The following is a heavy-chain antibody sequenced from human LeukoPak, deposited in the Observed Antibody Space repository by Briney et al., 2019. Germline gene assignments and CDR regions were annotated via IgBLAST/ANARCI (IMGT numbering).Heavy chain of an antibody. J-gene: IGHJ4*02. D-gene: IGHD4-23*01. Sequence: ASVKVSCKASGYTFTSYYMHWVRQAPGQGLEWMGIINPSGGSTSYPQKFQGRVTMTRDTSTSTVYMELSSLRSEDTAVYYCAREPTATVASDWGQGTLVTVSS. CDR2: INPSGGST. V-gene: IGHV1-46*01. CDR3: AREPTATVASD. CDR1: GYTFTSYY.